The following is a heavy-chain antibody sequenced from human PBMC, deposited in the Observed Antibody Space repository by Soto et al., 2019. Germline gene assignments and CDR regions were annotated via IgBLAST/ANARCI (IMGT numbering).Heavy chain of an antibody. D-gene: IGHD4-17*01. CDR2: IWYDGSNK. J-gene: IGHJ3*02. CDR3: ARDLSEDYGDHGAFDI. CDR1: GFTFSSYG. V-gene: IGHV3-33*01. Sequence: PGGSLRLSCAASGFTFSSYGMHWVRQAPGKGLEWVAVIWYDGSNKYYADSVKGRFTISRDNSKNTLYLQMSSLRAEDTAVYYCARDLSEDYGDHGAFDIWGQGTMATVSS.